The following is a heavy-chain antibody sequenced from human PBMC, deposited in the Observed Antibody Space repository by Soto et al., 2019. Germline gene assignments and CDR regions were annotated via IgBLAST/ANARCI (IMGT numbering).Heavy chain of an antibody. J-gene: IGHJ6*02. V-gene: IGHV1-69*13. D-gene: IGHD6-19*01. CDR2: IIPIFGTA. Sequence: SVKVSCKASGGTFSSYAISWVRQAPGQGLEWMGGIIPIFGTANYAQKFQGRVTITADESTSTAYMELSSLRSEDTAVYYCARDGIAVAGTAYYYYGMDVWGQGTTVTVSS. CDR1: GGTFSSYA. CDR3: ARDGIAVAGTAYYYYGMDV.